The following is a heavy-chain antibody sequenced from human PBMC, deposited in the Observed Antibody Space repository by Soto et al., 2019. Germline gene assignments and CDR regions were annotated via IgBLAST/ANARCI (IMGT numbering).Heavy chain of an antibody. J-gene: IGHJ4*02. V-gene: IGHV3-30-3*01. D-gene: IGHD3-9*01. CDR3: ARGQIRYFDWSTLYYFDY. CDR1: GFTFSSYA. Sequence: PGGSLRLSCAASGFTFSSYAMHWVRQAPGKGLEWVAVISYDGSNKYYADSVKGRFTISRDNSKNTLYLQMNSLRAEDTAVYYCARGQIRYFDWSTLYYFDYWGQGTLVTSPQ. CDR2: ISYDGSNK.